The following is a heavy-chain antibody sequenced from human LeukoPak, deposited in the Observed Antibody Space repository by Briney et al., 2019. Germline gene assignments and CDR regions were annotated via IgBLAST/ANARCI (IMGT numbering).Heavy chain of an antibody. J-gene: IGHJ6*02. D-gene: IGHD5-18*01. V-gene: IGHV1-2*02. Sequence: ASVKVSCKASGYTFSGHYMHWVRQAPGQGLEWMGWIYPNSGGTNYAQKFQGRVTMTRDTSISTAYMELRRLKSDDTAMYYCARDGDTYGYYYYGMDVWGQGTTVTVSS. CDR1: GYTFSGHY. CDR2: IYPNSGGT. CDR3: ARDGDTYGYYYYGMDV.